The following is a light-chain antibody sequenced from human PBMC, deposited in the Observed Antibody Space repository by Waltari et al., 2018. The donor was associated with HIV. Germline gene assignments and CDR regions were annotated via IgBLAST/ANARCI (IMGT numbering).Light chain of an antibody. CDR3: QAWDSHNVI. CDR1: KLGDEY. J-gene: IGLJ2*01. Sequence: SYELTQPPSVSVSPGQTAIITCSGDKLGDEYASWYQQRPGQSPVLVIYEDVKRPSGIPERFSCSNSGNTATLTISGTQAMDESDYYCQAWDSHNVIFGGGTKLTVL. V-gene: IGLV3-1*01. CDR2: EDV.